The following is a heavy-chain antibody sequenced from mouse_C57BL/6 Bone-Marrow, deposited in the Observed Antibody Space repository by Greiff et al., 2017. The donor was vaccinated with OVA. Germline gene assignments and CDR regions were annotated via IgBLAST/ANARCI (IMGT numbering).Heavy chain of an antibody. CDR1: GFTFTSYW. J-gene: IGHJ3*01. D-gene: IGHD2-5*01. CDR3: ARGGSNLWTGVGY. V-gene: IGHV1-7*01. Sequence: VQLQPSGAELAKPGASVKLSCKASGFTFTSYWMHWVKQRPGQGLAWIGYINPSRGYTKYNQRFKDKATLTADKSSSTAYMQLSSLTYEDSAVYYCARGGSNLWTGVGYWGQGTLVTVAA. CDR2: INPSRGYT.